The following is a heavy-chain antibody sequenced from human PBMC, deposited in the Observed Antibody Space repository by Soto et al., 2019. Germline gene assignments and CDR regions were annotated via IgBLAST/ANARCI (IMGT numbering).Heavy chain of an antibody. D-gene: IGHD3-3*01. V-gene: IGHV1-18*04. CDR2: ISAYNGNT. CDR1: GYTFTSYG. CDR3: ARDNPPGITIFGVVIIGMDV. Sequence: AASVKVSCKASGYTFTSYGMSWVRQAPGQGLEWMGWISAYNGNTNYAQKLQGRVTMTTDTSTSTAYMELRSLRSDDTAVYYCARDNPPGITIFGVVIIGMDVWGQGTTLT. J-gene: IGHJ6*02.